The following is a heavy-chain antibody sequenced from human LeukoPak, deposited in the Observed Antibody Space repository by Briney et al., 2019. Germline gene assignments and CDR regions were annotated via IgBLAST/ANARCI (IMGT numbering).Heavy chain of an antibody. J-gene: IGHJ4*02. V-gene: IGHV4-34*01. CDR2: INHSGST. CDR1: GGSFSGYY. D-gene: IGHD3-10*01. CDR3: ARGLYGSGSYKY. Sequence: SETLSLTCAVYGGSFSGYYWSWIRQPPGKGLEWIGEINHSGSTNYNPSLKSRVTISVDTSKNQFSLKLSSVTAADTAAYYCARGLYGSGSYKYWGQGTLVTVSS.